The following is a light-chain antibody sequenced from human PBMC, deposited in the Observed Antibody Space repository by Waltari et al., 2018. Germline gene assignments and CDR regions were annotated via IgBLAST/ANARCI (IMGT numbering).Light chain of an antibody. CDR2: RDS. CDR3: QVWDSSTYV. CDR1: KIGSKN. Sequence: SYELTQPLSVSVALGQTARLTCGGNKIGSKNVHWYQQKQGQAPVLVIYRDSLRPSGIPERFSGSNSGNTATLTSSRAQVGDEAGYYCQVWDSSTYVFGTGTEVTVL. V-gene: IGLV3-9*01. J-gene: IGLJ1*01.